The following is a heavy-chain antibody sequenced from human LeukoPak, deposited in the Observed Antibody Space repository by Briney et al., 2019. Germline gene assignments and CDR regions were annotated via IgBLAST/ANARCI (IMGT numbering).Heavy chain of an antibody. V-gene: IGHV6-1*01. CDR1: GDSVLSNSS. J-gene: IGHJ3*02. D-gene: IGHD5-18*01. CDR2: TYYRSNWYN. CDR3: VRGGQGDGHSADEGFDI. Sequence: SQTLSLTCAVSGDSVLSNSSWNWIRQSPSRGLEWLGRTYYRSNWYNDYGVSVKSRININPDTSKNLFSLQLSSVTPEDTAVYYCVRGGQGDGHSADEGFDIWGQGTMVTVS.